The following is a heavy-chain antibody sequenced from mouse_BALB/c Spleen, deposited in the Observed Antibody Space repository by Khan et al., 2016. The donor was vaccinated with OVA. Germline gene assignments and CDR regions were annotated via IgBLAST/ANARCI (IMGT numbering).Heavy chain of an antibody. J-gene: IGHJ2*01. V-gene: IGHV3-2*02. CDR2: ISYSGNT. CDR3: ARVYGGDFDY. CDR1: GYSITSDYA. Sequence: VQLKQSGPGLVKPSQSLSLTCTVTGYSITSDYAWNWIRQFPGNKLEWMGHISYSGNTKYNPSLKSRISVTRDPSKNQIFLQLNSVTAEDTATYYCARVYGGDFDYWGQGTTLTVSS. D-gene: IGHD2-10*02.